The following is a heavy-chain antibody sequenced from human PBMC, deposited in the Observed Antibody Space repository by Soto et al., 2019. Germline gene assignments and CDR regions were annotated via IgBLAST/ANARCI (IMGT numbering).Heavy chain of an antibody. J-gene: IGHJ5*02. CDR2: ISYDGSNK. Sequence: GGSLRLSCAASGFTFSSYGMHWVRQAPGKGLEWVAVISYDGSNKYYADSVKGRFTISRDNSKNTLYLQMNSLRAEDTAVYYCAKEVGATLFNWFDPWGQGTLVTVSS. D-gene: IGHD1-26*01. CDR3: AKEVGATLFNWFDP. V-gene: IGHV3-30*18. CDR1: GFTFSSYG.